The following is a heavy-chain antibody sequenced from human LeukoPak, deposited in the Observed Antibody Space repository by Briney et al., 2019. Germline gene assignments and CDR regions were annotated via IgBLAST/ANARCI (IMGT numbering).Heavy chain of an antibody. CDR1: GFTFDDYG. Sequence: PGGSLRLSCAASGFTFDDYGMHWVRQVPGKGLEWVSGISWNSGSIGYAGSVKGRFTISRDNSKNTLYLQMNSLRAEDTAVYYCAKAVDAAYYFDYWGQGTLVTVSS. CDR3: AKAVDAAYYFDY. J-gene: IGHJ4*02. CDR2: ISWNSGSI. V-gene: IGHV3-9*01. D-gene: IGHD2-15*01.